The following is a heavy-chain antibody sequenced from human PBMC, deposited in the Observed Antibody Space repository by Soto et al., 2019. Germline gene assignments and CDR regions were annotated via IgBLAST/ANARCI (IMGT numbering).Heavy chain of an antibody. CDR3: AARVGATPPIT. V-gene: IGHV4-61*01. Sequence: QVQLEESGPGLVKPSETLSLRCTVSGGSVSSDSYHWCWVRQPPGKGLEWIGKIYYSGTTNYNPSLESRVSMSVDTSKNQFSLKLSSVTAADTAVYYCAARVGATPPITWGQGTLVIVSS. CDR1: GGSVSSDSYH. J-gene: IGHJ5*02. CDR2: IYYSGTT. D-gene: IGHD1-26*01.